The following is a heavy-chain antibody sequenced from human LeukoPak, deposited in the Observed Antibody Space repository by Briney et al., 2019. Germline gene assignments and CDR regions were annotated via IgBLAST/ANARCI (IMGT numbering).Heavy chain of an antibody. CDR3: ARHRSGGSQDDAFDI. CDR1: GFAFSSYE. J-gene: IGHJ3*02. V-gene: IGHV3-7*01. CDR2: IKKDGSEK. D-gene: IGHD2-15*01. Sequence: PGGSLRLSCAASGFAFSSYEVNWVRQAPGKGLEWVADIKKDGSEKYYVDSVKGRFTISRQNAKNSLFLQMNSLRAEDTAVYYCARHRSGGSQDDAFDIWGQGTMVTVSS.